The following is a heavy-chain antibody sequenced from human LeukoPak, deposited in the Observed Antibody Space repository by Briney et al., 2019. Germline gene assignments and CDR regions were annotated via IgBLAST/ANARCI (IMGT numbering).Heavy chain of an antibody. CDR1: RFAVRSFG. CDR3: ARSSSGSYGSFDY. CDR2: ISYDGSNK. V-gene: IGHV3-30*03. Sequence: LRLVYAISRFAVRSFGMQCGPRASGKGLEKVAVISYDGSNKYYADSVKGRFTISRDNSKNTLYLQMNSLRAEDTAVYYCARSSSGSYGSFDYWVREPWSPFLQ. D-gene: IGHD6-19*01. J-gene: IGHJ4*02.